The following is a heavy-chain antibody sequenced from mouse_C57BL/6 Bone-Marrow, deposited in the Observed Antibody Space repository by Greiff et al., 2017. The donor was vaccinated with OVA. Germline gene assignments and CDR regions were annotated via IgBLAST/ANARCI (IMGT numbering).Heavy chain of an antibody. CDR1: GFTFSSYG. CDR2: ISSGGSYT. J-gene: IGHJ4*01. Sequence: EVQGVESGGDLVKPGGSLKLSCAASGFTFSSYGMSWVRQTPDKRLEWVATISSGGSYTYYPDSVKGRFTISRDNAKNTLYLQMSSLKSEDTAMYYCARLIWGQGTSVTVSS. CDR3: ARLI. V-gene: IGHV5-6*01.